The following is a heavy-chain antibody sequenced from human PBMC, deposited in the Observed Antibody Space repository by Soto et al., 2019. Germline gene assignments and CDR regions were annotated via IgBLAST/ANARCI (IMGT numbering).Heavy chain of an antibody. V-gene: IGHV3-64*01. CDR2: ISSNGGST. Sequence: GGSLRLSCAASGFTFSSYAMHWVRQAPGKGLEYVSAISSNGGSTYYANSVKGGFIISRDNSKNTLYLQMGSLRAEDMAVYYCARVAGDYGDYETIDYWGQGT. D-gene: IGHD4-17*01. CDR3: ARVAGDYGDYETIDY. CDR1: GFTFSSYA. J-gene: IGHJ4*02.